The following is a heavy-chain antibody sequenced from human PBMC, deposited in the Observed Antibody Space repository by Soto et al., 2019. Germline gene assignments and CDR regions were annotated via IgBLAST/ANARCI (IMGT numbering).Heavy chain of an antibody. D-gene: IGHD2-21*02. V-gene: IGHV4-61*01. CDR1: GDSVSSGSYY. CDR2: IYFTGGT. CDR3: VRERRSTAYLDY. Sequence: SETLSLTCTVSGDSVSSGSYYWSWIRQPPGKGLEWIGYIYFTGGTNYNPSLKSRATMSLDTSKNQFSLNLNSVTAADTAVYFCVRERRSTAYLDYWGQGTLVTVSS. J-gene: IGHJ4*02.